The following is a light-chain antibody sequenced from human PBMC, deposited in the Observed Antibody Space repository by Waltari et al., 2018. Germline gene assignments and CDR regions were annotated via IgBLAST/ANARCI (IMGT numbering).Light chain of an antibody. J-gene: IGKJ4*01. CDR3: QQYYSTPLT. CDR2: WAS. Sequence: DIVMTQSPDSLTVSLGARATVNCKLSQTILYSSNNKNYLAWYQQRPGQPPKLLIYWASTRESGVPDRFSGSGSGTDFTLTISSLQAEDVAVYYCQQYYSTPLTFGGGTRVEIK. CDR1: QTILYSSNNKNY. V-gene: IGKV4-1*01.